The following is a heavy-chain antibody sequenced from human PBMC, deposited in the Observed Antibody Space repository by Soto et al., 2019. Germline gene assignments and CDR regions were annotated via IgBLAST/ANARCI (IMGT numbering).Heavy chain of an antibody. V-gene: IGHV3-49*03. CDR2: IRSKAYGGTT. D-gene: IGHD1-1*01. J-gene: IGHJ6*03. Sequence: PGGSLRLSCTASGFTFGDYAMSWFRQAPGKGLEWVGFIRSKAYGGTTEYAASVKGRFTISRDDSKSIAYLQMNSLKTEDTAVYYCTRVLEPLHYYYYYMDVWGKGTTVTVSS. CDR1: GFTFGDYA. CDR3: TRVLEPLHYYYYYMDV.